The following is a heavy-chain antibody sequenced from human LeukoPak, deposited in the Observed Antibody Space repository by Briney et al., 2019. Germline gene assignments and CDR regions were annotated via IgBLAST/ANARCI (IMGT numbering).Heavy chain of an antibody. CDR1: GGSISSYY. CDR2: IYYSGST. Sequence: PSETLSLTCTVSGGSISSYYWSWIRQPPGKGLEWIGYIYYSGSTYYNPSLKSRVTISVDTSKNQFSLKLSSVTAADTAVYYCARIKGYYESNNFDYWGQGTLVTVSS. D-gene: IGHD3-22*01. J-gene: IGHJ4*02. CDR3: ARIKGYYESNNFDY. V-gene: IGHV4-59*06.